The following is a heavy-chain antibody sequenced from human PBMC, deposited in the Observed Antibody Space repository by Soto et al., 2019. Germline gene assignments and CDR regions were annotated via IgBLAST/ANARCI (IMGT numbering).Heavy chain of an antibody. V-gene: IGHV1-69*13. CDR2: IIPIFGTA. J-gene: IGHJ4*02. CDR1: GGTFSSYS. CDR3: ASRGSYYRLYYFDY. D-gene: IGHD1-26*01. Sequence: SVKVSCKASGGTFSSYSISWVRQAPGQGLEWMGGIIPIFGTANYAQKFQGRVTITADESTSTAYMELSSLRSEDTAVYYCASRGSYYRLYYFDYWGQGTLVTVSS.